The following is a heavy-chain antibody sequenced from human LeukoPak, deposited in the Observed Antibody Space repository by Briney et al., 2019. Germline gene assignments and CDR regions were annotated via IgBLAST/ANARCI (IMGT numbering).Heavy chain of an antibody. J-gene: IGHJ4*02. Sequence: GESLKISCKGSGYSFKTYWFAWVRQMPGKGLEWMGIIFPGDSDTRYSPSFQGQVTITADKSTSTAYLQWDTLRASDTAIYYCARAGFSGNSGQFDFWGQGTLVTVSS. CDR3: ARAGFSGNSGQFDF. D-gene: IGHD4-23*01. V-gene: IGHV5-51*01. CDR1: GYSFKTYW. CDR2: IFPGDSDT.